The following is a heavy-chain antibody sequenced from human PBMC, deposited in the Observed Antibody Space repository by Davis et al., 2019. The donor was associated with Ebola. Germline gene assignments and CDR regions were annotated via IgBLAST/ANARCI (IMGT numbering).Heavy chain of an antibody. D-gene: IGHD3-10*01. Sequence: GGSLRLSCAASGFTFSSYWMSWVRQAPGKGLEWVANIKQDGSEKYYVDSVKGRFTISRDNAKNSLYLQMNSLRAEDTAVYYCARAPFGRAVQGGGRYYYGMDVWGQGTTVTVSS. J-gene: IGHJ6*02. V-gene: IGHV3-7*01. CDR2: IKQDGSEK. CDR3: ARAPFGRAVQGGGRYYYGMDV. CDR1: GFTFSSYW.